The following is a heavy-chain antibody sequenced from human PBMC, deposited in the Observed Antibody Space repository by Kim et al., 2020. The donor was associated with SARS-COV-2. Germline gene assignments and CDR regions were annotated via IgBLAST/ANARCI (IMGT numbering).Heavy chain of an antibody. CDR1: GFTFSSYG. J-gene: IGHJ6*02. D-gene: IGHD6-13*01. CDR3: ARGRYSSSWKTRNDYYYYGIDV. Sequence: GGSLRLSCAASGFTFSSYGMHWVRQAPGKGLEWVAVIWYDGSNKYYADSVKGRFTISRDNSKNTLYLQMNSLRAEDTAVYYCARGRYSSSWKTRNDYYYYGIDVWGQGKTVTVSS. V-gene: IGHV3-33*01. CDR2: IWYDGSNK.